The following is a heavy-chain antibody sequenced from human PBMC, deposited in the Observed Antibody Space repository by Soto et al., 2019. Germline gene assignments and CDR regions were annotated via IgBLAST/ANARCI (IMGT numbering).Heavy chain of an antibody. V-gene: IGHV1-69*01. CDR2: IIPIFGTA. Sequence: QVPLVQSGAAVKKPGSSVTVSCKASGGTFSSYAISWVRQAPGQGLEWMGGIIPIFGTANYAQKSQGRVTITADESTSTAYMDLSSLRSEDTAVYYCARGRMDGSSWYGPRYGMDVWGQGTTVTVSS. J-gene: IGHJ6*02. D-gene: IGHD6-13*01. CDR3: ARGRMDGSSWYGPRYGMDV. CDR1: GGTFSSYA.